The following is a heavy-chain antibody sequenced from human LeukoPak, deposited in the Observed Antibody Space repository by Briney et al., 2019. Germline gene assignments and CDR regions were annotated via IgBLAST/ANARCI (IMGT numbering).Heavy chain of an antibody. CDR3: ARNHYSNYGSHYFDY. Sequence: PSETLSLTCTVSGGSISSYYWSWIRQPPGKGLEWIGYIFYSGNTNYYPSLKSRVTISVDTSKNQFSLKLSSVTAADTAVYYCARNHYSNYGSHYFDYWGQGTLVTVSS. J-gene: IGHJ4*02. D-gene: IGHD4-11*01. CDR1: GGSISSYY. CDR2: IFYSGNT. V-gene: IGHV4-59*01.